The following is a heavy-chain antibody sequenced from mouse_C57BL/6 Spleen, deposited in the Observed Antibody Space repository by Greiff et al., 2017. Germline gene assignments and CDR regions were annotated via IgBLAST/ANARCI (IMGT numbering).Heavy chain of an antibody. D-gene: IGHD1-1*01. CDR3: ARHVFSYYYGSSLDY. V-gene: IGHV1-62-2*01. Sequence: QVQLKESGAELVKPGASVKLSCKASGYTFTEYTIHWVKQRSGQGLEWIGWFYPGSGSIKYNEKFKDKATLTADKSSSTVYMELSRLTSEDSAVYCCARHVFSYYYGSSLDYWGQGTTLTVSS. CDR2: FYPGSGSI. J-gene: IGHJ2*01. CDR1: GYTFTEYT.